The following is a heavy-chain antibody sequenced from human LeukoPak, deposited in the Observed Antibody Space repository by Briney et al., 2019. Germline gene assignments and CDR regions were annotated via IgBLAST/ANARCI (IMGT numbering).Heavy chain of an antibody. Sequence: PGGSLRLSCVASGFTFNDYAMHWVRQAPGKGLERVSAISWNSGTIGYADSVKGRFTISRDNAKNSLYLQMNSLRAEDMAFYYCAKDYYYDSSGYTYFHYWGQGALVTVSS. CDR2: ISWNSGTI. J-gene: IGHJ4*02. CDR1: GFTFNDYA. D-gene: IGHD3-22*01. CDR3: AKDYYYDSSGYTYFHY. V-gene: IGHV3-9*03.